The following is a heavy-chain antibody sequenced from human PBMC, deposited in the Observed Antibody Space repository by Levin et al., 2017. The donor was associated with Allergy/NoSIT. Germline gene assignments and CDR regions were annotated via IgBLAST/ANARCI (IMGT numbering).Heavy chain of an antibody. CDR1: GYSFSDYY. CDR2: INPKNGDT. CDR3: GRGVKSFDP. D-gene: IGHD2-21*01. Sequence: AASVKVSCKGYGYSFSDYYIHWVRQAPGQGLEWMGWINPKNGDTFYSQKFQGRVSMTRDTSINTAYLELSSLGSDDTAVYYCGRGVKSFDPWGQGTLVTVSS. V-gene: IGHV1-2*02. J-gene: IGHJ5*02.